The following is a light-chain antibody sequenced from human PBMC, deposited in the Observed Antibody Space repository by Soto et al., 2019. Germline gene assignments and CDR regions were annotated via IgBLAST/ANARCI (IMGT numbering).Light chain of an antibody. Sequence: EIVLTQSPATLSLSPGEGATLSCRASQSVNSYLVWYQQKPGQAPRLLIYDASNRATGIPARFSGSGSGTDFTLTISRLEPEDFAVYYCQHRSNWPLTFGGGTKVDI. CDR3: QHRSNWPLT. CDR2: DAS. J-gene: IGKJ4*01. CDR1: QSVNSY. V-gene: IGKV3-11*01.